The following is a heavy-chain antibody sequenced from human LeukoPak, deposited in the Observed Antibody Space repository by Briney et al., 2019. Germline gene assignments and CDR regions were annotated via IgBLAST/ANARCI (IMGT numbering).Heavy chain of an antibody. CDR3: ARTPRIQLHTNDY. CDR1: GYTFTGYY. Sequence: ASVKVSCKASGYTFTGYYMHWVRQAPGQGLEWMGWINPNSGGTNYAQKFQGRITMTRDTSISTAYMELSRLRSDDTAVYYCARTPRIQLHTNDYWGQGTLVTVSS. V-gene: IGHV1-2*02. CDR2: INPNSGGT. J-gene: IGHJ4*02. D-gene: IGHD5-18*01.